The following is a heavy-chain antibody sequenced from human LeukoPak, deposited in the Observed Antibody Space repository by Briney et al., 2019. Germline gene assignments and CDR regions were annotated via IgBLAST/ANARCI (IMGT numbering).Heavy chain of an antibody. D-gene: IGHD2-2*01. Sequence: GASVKVSCKASGYTFTGYYMHWVRQAPGQGLEWMGWINPNGGGTNYAQKFQGRVTMTRDTSISTAYMELSRLRSDDTAVYYCARGLRYCSSTSCYGIDYWGQGTLVTVSS. CDR1: GYTFTGYY. CDR3: ARGLRYCSSTSCYGIDY. V-gene: IGHV1-2*02. J-gene: IGHJ4*02. CDR2: INPNGGGT.